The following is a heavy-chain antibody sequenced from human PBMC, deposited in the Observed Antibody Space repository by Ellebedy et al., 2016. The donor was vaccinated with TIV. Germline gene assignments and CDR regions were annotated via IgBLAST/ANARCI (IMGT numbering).Heavy chain of an antibody. D-gene: IGHD4-17*01. V-gene: IGHV4-59*08. Sequence: MPSETLSLTCTVSGGSISSYYWSWIRQPPGKGLEWIGYIYYSGSTNYNPSLKSRVTISVDMSKNQFSLRLSSVTAADTAVYYCAGDYGAYFDYWGQGTLFTVSS. CDR1: GGSISSYY. CDR2: IYYSGST. J-gene: IGHJ4*02. CDR3: AGDYGAYFDY.